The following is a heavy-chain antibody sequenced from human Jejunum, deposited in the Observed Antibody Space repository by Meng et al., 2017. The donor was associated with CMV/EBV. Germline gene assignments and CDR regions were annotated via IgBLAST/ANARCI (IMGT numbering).Heavy chain of an antibody. V-gene: IGHV4-4*02. CDR3: AISPNQDPGP. CDR1: GASINSDLW. CDR2: IYQTGST. J-gene: IGHJ5*02. Sequence: LTCAGSGASINSDLWWSWVRQPPGKGLEWIGEIYQTGSTKYNPSLRSRVTISMDKSKNQFSLNLSSVTAADTAFYYCAISPNQDPGPWGQGTLVTVSS. D-gene: IGHD1-14*01.